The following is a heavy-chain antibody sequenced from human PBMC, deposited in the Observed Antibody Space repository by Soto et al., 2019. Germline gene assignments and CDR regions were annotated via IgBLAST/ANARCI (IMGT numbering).Heavy chain of an antibody. D-gene: IGHD3-10*01. CDR1: GFTFSCYA. CDR3: ASENDYGTQPDYYYGMDV. J-gene: IGHJ6*02. CDR2: ISYDGSNK. Sequence: QVQLVESGGGVVQPGRSLRLSCAASGFTFSCYAMHWVRQAPGKGLEWVAVISYDGSNKYYADSVKGRFTISRDNSKNTLYLQMNSLRAEDTAVYYCASENDYGTQPDYYYGMDVWGQGTTVTVSS. V-gene: IGHV3-30-3*01.